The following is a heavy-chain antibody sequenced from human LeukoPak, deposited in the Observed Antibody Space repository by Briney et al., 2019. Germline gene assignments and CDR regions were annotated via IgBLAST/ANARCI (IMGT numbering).Heavy chain of an antibody. CDR2: ISYDGNNK. CDR1: GFTFSSYG. CDR3: ARGLVGATTSFDI. D-gene: IGHD1-26*01. Sequence: QSGGSLRLSCAASGFTFSSYGMHWVRQAPGKGLEWVALISYDGNNKYYADSVKGRFTISRDNSKNTLYLQMTSLRAEDTAVYYCARGLVGATTSFDIWGQGTMVTVSS. J-gene: IGHJ3*02. V-gene: IGHV3-30*03.